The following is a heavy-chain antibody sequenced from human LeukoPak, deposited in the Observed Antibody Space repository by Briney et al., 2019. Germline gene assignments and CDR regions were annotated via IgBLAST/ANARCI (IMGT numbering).Heavy chain of an antibody. Sequence: SETLSLTCTVSGGSISSYYWSWIRQPAGKGLEWIGRIFTSGSTNYNPSLKSRVTMSVDTSKNQFPLKLSSVTAADTAVYYCARDGLNYYGSGSYYKAEIDYWGQGTLVTVSS. CDR1: GGSISSYY. J-gene: IGHJ4*02. CDR2: IFTSGST. V-gene: IGHV4-4*07. D-gene: IGHD3-10*01. CDR3: ARDGLNYYGSGSYYKAEIDY.